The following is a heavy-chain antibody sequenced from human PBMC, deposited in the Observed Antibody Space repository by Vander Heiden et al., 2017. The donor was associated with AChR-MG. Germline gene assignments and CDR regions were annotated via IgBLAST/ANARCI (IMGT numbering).Heavy chain of an antibody. D-gene: IGHD4-17*01. V-gene: IGHV3-30*18. Sequence: QVQLVESGGGVVQPGRSLRLPCAASGFTFSSYGMHWVRQAPGKGLEWVAVISYDGSNKYYADSVKGRFTISRDNSKNTLYLQMNSLRAEDTAVYYCAKDEDYGGSPEYFQHWGQGTLVTVSS. CDR1: GFTFSSYG. CDR2: ISYDGSNK. J-gene: IGHJ1*01. CDR3: AKDEDYGGSPEYFQH.